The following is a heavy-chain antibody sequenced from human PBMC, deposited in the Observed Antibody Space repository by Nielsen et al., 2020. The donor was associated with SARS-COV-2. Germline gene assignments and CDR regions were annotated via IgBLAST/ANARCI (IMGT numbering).Heavy chain of an antibody. CDR2: ISWNSGSI. D-gene: IGHD5-12*01. CDR3: AKDPTKYSGYDLDY. CDR1: GFTFDDYA. J-gene: IGHJ4*02. Sequence: GGSLRLSCAASGFTFDDYAMHWVRQAPGKGLEWVSGISWNSGSIGYADSVKGRFTISRDNAKNSLYLQMNSLRAEDTALYYCAKDPTKYSGYDLDYWGQGTLVTVSS. V-gene: IGHV3-9*01.